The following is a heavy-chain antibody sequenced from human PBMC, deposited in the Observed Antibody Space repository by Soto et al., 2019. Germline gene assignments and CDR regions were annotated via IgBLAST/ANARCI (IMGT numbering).Heavy chain of an antibody. CDR2: INAYNGNT. CDR3: ARDSAYYYDSSATGNFQH. CDR1: GFTFTSSA. Sequence: GASVKVSCKASGFTFTSSAVQWVRQARGQRLEWMGWINAYNGNTNYGQKLQGRVTMTTDTSTSTVYMELRSLRSDDTAVYYCARDSAYYYDSSATGNFQHWGQGTLVTV. J-gene: IGHJ1*01. D-gene: IGHD3-22*01. V-gene: IGHV1-18*01.